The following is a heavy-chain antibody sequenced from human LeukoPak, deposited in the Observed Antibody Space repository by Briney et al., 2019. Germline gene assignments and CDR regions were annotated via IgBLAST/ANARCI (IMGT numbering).Heavy chain of an antibody. Sequence: GGSLRLSCAASGFTFSSYGMAWVRQAPGKGLEWVSTISSGGKNEHYADSVKGRFTISRDNSKSTLYLQMNSLRAEDTAIYYFARDVDPYRYGLMFDSWGQGTLVTVSS. CDR2: ISSGGKNE. V-gene: IGHV3-23*01. CDR3: ARDVDPYRYGLMFDS. CDR1: GFTFSSYG. D-gene: IGHD5-18*01. J-gene: IGHJ4*02.